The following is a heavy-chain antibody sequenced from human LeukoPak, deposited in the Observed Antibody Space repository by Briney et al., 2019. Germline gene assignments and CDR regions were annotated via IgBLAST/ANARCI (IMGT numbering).Heavy chain of an antibody. V-gene: IGHV4-30-4*01. CDR3: AREGWELPYYYYYMDV. CDR2: IYYSGST. D-gene: IGHD1-26*01. CDR1: GVSISSGDYY. J-gene: IGHJ6*03. Sequence: SQTLSLTRTVSGVSISSGDYYWRWIRQPPGKGLEWIGYIYYSGSTYYNPSLKSRVTISVDTSKNHFSLKLSSVTAADTAVYYCAREGWELPYYYYYMDVWGKGTTVTVSS.